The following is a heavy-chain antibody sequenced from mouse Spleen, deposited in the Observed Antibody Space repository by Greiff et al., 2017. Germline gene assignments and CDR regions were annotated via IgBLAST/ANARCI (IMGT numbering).Heavy chain of an antibody. Sequence: DVKLVESGGGLVKPGGSLKLSCAASGFTFSDYGMAWVRQAPGKGPEWVAFISNLAYSIYYADTVTGRFTISRENAKNTLYLEMSSLRSEDTAMYYCARDYGSRGGNAMDYWGQGTSVTVSS. CDR1: GFTFSDYG. V-gene: IGHV5-15*02. J-gene: IGHJ4*01. CDR2: ISNLAYSI. CDR3: ARDYGSRGGNAMDY. D-gene: IGHD1-1*01.